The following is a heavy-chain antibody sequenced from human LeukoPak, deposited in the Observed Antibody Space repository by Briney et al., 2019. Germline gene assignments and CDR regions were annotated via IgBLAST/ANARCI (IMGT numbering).Heavy chain of an antibody. V-gene: IGHV4-31*01. CDR3: AVGPHHYFDS. CDR2: ISYSGST. CDR1: GGSINSGGYY. Sequence: SETLSLTCTVSGGSINSGGYYWSWIRQPPGKGLEWIGYISYSGSTYYNPSLKSPLTISLDTSKNQFSLRLSSVSAADTAVYFCAVGPHHYFDSWGQGTLVTVSS. J-gene: IGHJ4*02.